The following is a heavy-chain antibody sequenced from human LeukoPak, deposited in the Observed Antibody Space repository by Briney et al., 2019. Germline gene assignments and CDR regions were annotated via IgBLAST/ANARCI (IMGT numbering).Heavy chain of an antibody. CDR3: AKDPYSTTYFEY. CDR2: ISYDGSNK. D-gene: IGHD2/OR15-2a*01. CDR1: GFTFSSYA. V-gene: IGHV3-30-3*01. J-gene: IGHJ4*02. Sequence: PGRSLRLSCAASGFTFSSYAMHWVRQAPGKGLEWVAVISYDGSNKNYGDSMKGRFTISRDNSKNTLYLQMNSLRAEDTAVYYCAKDPYSTTYFEYWGQGALVIVSS.